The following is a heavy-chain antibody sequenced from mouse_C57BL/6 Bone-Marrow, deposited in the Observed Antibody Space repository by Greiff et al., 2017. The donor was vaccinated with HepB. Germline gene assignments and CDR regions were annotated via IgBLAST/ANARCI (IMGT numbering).Heavy chain of an antibody. D-gene: IGHD2-2*01. CDR1: GFPITSGYY. V-gene: IGHV12-3*01. CDR3: AGVRWFPWAMDY. Sequence: VKLQESGPGLVKPSQSLFLTCSITGFPITSGYYWIWIRQSPGKPLEWMGYITHSGETFYNPSLQSPISITRETSKNQFFLQLNSVTTEDTAMYYCAGVRWFPWAMDYWGQGTSVTVSS. CDR2: ITHSGET. J-gene: IGHJ4*01.